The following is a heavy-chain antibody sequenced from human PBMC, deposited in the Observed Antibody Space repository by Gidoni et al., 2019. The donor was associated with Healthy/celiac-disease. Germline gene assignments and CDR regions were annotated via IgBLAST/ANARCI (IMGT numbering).Heavy chain of an antibody. J-gene: IGHJ3*02. CDR1: GGTFSRYT. D-gene: IGHD2-2*01. Sequence: QVQLVQSGAEVQQPGSSVKVSCKASGGTFSRYTISWVRQAPGQGLEWMGRIIPLLGIANYAQKFQGRVTITADKSTSTADMELSSLRSEDTAVYYCARAGYCSSTSCYGAFDIWGQGTMVTVSS. V-gene: IGHV1-69*02. CDR2: IIPLLGIA. CDR3: ARAGYCSSTSCYGAFDI.